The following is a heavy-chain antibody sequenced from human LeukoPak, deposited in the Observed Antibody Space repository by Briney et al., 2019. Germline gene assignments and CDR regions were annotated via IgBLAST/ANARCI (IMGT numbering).Heavy chain of an antibody. D-gene: IGHD4-17*01. CDR2: IRYDGSNK. J-gene: IGHJ4*02. CDR3: AREDG. Sequence: GGSLRLSCAASGFPFSSYGMHWVRRALGKGLDWVAFIRYDGSNKFYSDSVRGRFTISRDNSKSTLYLQMNSLRPEDTAVYYCAREDGWGQGTLVTVSS. CDR1: GFPFSSYG. V-gene: IGHV3-30*02.